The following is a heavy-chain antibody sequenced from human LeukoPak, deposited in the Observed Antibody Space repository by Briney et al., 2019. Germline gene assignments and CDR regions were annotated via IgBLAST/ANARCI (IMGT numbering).Heavy chain of an antibody. J-gene: IGHJ4*02. D-gene: IGHD1-1*01. Sequence: ASVKVSCKVSGYTLTELSMHWVRQAPGQGLEWMGWISAYNGNKNYAQKFQDRVTMTTETSTSTAYMELRSLRSDDTAVYYCAKKGDYWNDGAYWGQGTLVTVSS. CDR3: AKKGDYWNDGAY. V-gene: IGHV1-18*01. CDR2: ISAYNGNK. CDR1: GYTLTELS.